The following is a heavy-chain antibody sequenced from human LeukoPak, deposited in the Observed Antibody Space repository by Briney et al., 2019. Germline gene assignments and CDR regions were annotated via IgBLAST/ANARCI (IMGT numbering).Heavy chain of an antibody. J-gene: IGHJ4*02. D-gene: IGHD3-22*01. CDR3: ARALYYYDSSGYYYFDY. V-gene: IGHV4-59*01. CDR1: GGSISSYY. Sequence: SETLSLTCTVSGGSISSYYWSWIRQPPGKGLEWIGYIYYSGSTNYNPSLKSRVAISVDTSKNQFSLKLSSVTAADTAVYYCARALYYYDSSGYYYFDYWGQGTLVTVSS. CDR2: IYYSGST.